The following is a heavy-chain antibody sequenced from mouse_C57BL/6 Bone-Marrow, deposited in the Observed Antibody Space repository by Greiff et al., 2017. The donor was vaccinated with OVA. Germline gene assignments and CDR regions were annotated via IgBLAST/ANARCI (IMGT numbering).Heavy chain of an antibody. Sequence: VQLQQSGAELVRPGTSVKVSCKASGYAFTNYLIEWVKQRPGQGLEWIGVINPGSGGTNYNEKFKGKATLTADKSSSTAYMQLSSLTSEDSAVYFCARYWYFEVWGTGTTVTVSS. CDR2: INPGSGGT. V-gene: IGHV1-54*01. J-gene: IGHJ1*03. CDR3: ARYWYFEV. CDR1: GYAFTNYL.